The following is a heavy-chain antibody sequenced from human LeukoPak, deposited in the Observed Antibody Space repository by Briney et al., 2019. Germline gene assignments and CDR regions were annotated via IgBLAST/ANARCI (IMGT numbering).Heavy chain of an antibody. CDR3: ARDRDSGYFDY. V-gene: IGHV3-53*01. Sequence: GGSLRLSCAASGFTASSNYMSWVRQAPGKGLEWVSVIYSGGSTYYADSVKGRFTISRDNSKNTLYLQMNSLRAEDTAVYHCARDRDSGYFDYWGQGTLVTVSS. J-gene: IGHJ4*02. CDR1: GFTASSNY. D-gene: IGHD3-10*01. CDR2: IYSGGST.